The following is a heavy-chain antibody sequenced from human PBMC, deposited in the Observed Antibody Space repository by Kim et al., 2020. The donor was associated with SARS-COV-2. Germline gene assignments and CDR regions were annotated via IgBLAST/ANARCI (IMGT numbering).Heavy chain of an antibody. V-gene: IGHV4-61*02. J-gene: IGHJ6*02. CDR3: AREKWELLDRAYYYYYGMDV. D-gene: IGHD1-26*01. Sequence: SETLSLTCTVSGGSISSGSYYWSWIRQPAGKGLEWIGRIYTSGSTNYNPSLKSRVTISVDTSKNQFSLKLSSVTAADTAVYYCAREKWELLDRAYYYYYGMDVWGQGTTVTVSS. CDR2: IYTSGST. CDR1: GGSISSGSYY.